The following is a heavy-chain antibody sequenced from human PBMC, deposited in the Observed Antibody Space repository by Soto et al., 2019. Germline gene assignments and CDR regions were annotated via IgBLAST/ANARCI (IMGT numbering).Heavy chain of an antibody. Sequence: QVQLVQSGVEVKKPGSSVRVSCKASGDTFKNSVISWVRQAPGQGLDWMGGTIPLFGTTDYAQKFQGRLTITTDESTTTAYMEVSRPTSEDTAVYYCVAELDFGKLSVVWGQGTTVIVSS. CDR3: VAELDFGKLSVV. V-gene: IGHV1-69*01. CDR1: GDTFKNSV. CDR2: TIPLFGTT. D-gene: IGHD3-10*01. J-gene: IGHJ3*01.